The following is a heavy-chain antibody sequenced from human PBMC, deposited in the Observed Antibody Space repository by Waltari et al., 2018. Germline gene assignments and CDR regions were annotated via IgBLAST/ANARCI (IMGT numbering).Heavy chain of an antibody. J-gene: IGHJ3*02. CDR3: AREGTGEVSACYI. D-gene: IGHD7-27*01. CDR1: GGSISSYY. CDR2: SYYSGST. Sequence: QVQLQASGPGLVKPSETLSLTCTVSGGSISSYYGSWIRQPPGKGLAWDGYSYYSGSTNYNPSLKSRVTISLDTSKNQFSLKLSSVTAADAAVYYCAREGTGEVSACYIWGQGTMVTVSS. V-gene: IGHV4-59*01.